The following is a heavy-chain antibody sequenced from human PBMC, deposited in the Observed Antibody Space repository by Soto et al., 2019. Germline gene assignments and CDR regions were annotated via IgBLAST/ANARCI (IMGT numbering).Heavy chain of an antibody. J-gene: IGHJ4*02. CDR1: GVRFWNYG. V-gene: IGHV3-23*01. D-gene: IGHD1-1*01. Sequence: LACAASGVRFWNYGVGLVRKTTGKGLEWVSSISNSGGSTYYADSVKGRFTISRDTSKNTLYLQMNSLRAEDTAVYYCAKKSTGTRSYYFDYWGQGTLVTVSS. CDR3: AKKSTGTRSYYFDY. CDR2: ISNSGGST.